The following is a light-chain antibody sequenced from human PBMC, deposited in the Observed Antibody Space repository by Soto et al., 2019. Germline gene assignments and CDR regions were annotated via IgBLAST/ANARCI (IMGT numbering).Light chain of an antibody. CDR1: QSVGSN. V-gene: IGKV3-15*01. CDR2: GAS. Sequence: MAPSPSTLSVTAGDRATLSIRASQSVGSNLAWYQQKPGQAPRLLIYGASTRVTGIPARFSGSGSGTEFTLTISSLQSEDFAVYHCQQYYNWWTFAQGTKVAIK. CDR3: QQYYNWWT. J-gene: IGKJ1*01.